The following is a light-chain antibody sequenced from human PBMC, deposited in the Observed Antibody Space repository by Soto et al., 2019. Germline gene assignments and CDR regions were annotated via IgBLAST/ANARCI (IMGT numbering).Light chain of an antibody. CDR1: TSDVGGSNF. Sequence: QSVLTQPASVSGSPGQSITISCTGTTSDVGGSNFVSWYQHHPGKAPKLLIYDVSNRPSGVSDRFSGSKSGNTASLTISGLQAEDEADSYCSSETSSSAYVVLGGGTKVTVL. J-gene: IGLJ2*01. CDR2: DVS. CDR3: SSETSSSAYVV. V-gene: IGLV2-14*01.